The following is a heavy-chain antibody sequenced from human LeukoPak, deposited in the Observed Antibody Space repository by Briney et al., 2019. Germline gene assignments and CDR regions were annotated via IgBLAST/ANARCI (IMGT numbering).Heavy chain of an antibody. CDR2: IGDKNSRT. Sequence: GGSLRLSCIGSGFAFDNFAFGWVRQAPGRGLAWVSGIGDKNSRTYYADSVRGRFTISRDNAQNSMYLQMNSLRVEDTAVYYCTSWGDTTAEYFQRWGQGTLVTVSS. D-gene: IGHD2-21*02. CDR3: TSWGDTTAEYFQR. CDR1: GFAFDNFA. V-gene: IGHV3-23*01. J-gene: IGHJ1*01.